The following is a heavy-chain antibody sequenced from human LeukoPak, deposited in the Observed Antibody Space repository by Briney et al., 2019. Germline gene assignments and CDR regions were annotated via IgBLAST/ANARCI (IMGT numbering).Heavy chain of an antibody. CDR3: ARGRFWHYYDSSGQRGYFQH. Sequence: ASETLSLTCTVSGGSISSSSYYWGWIRQPPGKGLEWIGSIYYSGSTYYNPSLKSRVTISVDTSKNQFSLKLSSVTAADTAVYYCARGRFWHYYDSSGQRGYFQHWGQGTLVTVSS. D-gene: IGHD3-22*01. J-gene: IGHJ1*01. CDR1: GGSISSSSYY. V-gene: IGHV4-39*07. CDR2: IYYSGST.